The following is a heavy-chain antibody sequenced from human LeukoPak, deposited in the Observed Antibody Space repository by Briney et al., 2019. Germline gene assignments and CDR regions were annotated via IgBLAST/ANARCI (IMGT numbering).Heavy chain of an antibody. D-gene: IGHD2-2*01. CDR3: ASQVPAAQLDY. CDR2: IYSGGST. J-gene: IGHJ4*02. V-gene: IGHV3-53*01. CDR1: GFTVSSDS. Sequence: PGGSLRLSCTVSGFTVSSDSMSWVRQAPGKGLEWVSVIYSGGSTYYADSVKGRFTISRDNSKNTLYLQMNSLRAEDTAVYYCASQVPAAQLDYWGQGTLVTVSS.